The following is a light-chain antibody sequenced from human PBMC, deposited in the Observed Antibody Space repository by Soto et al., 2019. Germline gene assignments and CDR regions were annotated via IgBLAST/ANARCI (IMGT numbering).Light chain of an antibody. CDR1: QTIRNS. CDR3: QQSFSLPIT. CDR2: GAL. Sequence: DIQMTQSPSSLSASVGDRVTITCRASQTIRNSLNWYQQKPGEAPKLLIYGALSLQSGVPSRFSGSGSGTDFTLTISSLQPGDFATYYCQQSFSLPITFGQGTRLEI. J-gene: IGKJ5*01. V-gene: IGKV1-39*01.